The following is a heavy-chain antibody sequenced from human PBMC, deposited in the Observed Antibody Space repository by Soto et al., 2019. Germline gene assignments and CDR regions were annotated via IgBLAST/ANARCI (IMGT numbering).Heavy chain of an antibody. D-gene: IGHD4-4*01. Sequence: QITLKESGPTLVKPTQTLTLTCTFSGFSLTTDGVGVDWIRQPPGQAVEWLGLIYWNXXKRYKPSLQSRLTXXXXXXXXXXXXXXXXXXXXXXXXXXXAHRTTVTSGINWGQGTLVTVSS. J-gene: IGHJ4*02. CDR3: AHRTTVTSGIN. CDR1: GFSLTTDGVG. CDR2: IYWNXXK. V-gene: IGHV2-5*01.